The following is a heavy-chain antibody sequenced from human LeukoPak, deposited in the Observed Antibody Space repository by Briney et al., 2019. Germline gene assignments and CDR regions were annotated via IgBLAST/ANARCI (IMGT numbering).Heavy chain of an antibody. CDR1: GDSISTSNSY. CDR2: IYYSGNT. CDR3: ASRKLGNDY. J-gene: IGHJ4*02. Sequence: SETLSLTCTVSGDSISTSNSYWGWIRQPPGKGLEWIGSIYYSGNTYYNASLKSRVTISADTSKNQFSLKLISVTAADTAVYYCASRKLGNDYWGQGTLVTVSS. V-gene: IGHV4-39*07. D-gene: IGHD7-27*01.